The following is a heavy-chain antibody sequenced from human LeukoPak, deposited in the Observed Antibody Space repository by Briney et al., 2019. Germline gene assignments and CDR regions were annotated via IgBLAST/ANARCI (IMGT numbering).Heavy chain of an antibody. D-gene: IGHD5-24*01. CDR2: ISAYNGDT. J-gene: IGHJ4*02. CDR1: GSTFSRYG. V-gene: IGHV1-18*01. CDR3: ARVDGYFDFDY. Sequence: ASVRASCKASGSTFSRYGISWVRQAPGQGLYWMGWISAYNGDTNFAQKLQGRVTMTTDTSTSTAFMELRSLRSDDTAVYYCARVDGYFDFDYWGQGTLDTVSP.